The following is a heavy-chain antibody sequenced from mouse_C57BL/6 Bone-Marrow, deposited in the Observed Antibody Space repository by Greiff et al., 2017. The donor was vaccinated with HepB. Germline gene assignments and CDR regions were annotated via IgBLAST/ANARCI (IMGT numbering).Heavy chain of an antibody. J-gene: IGHJ2*01. Sequence: QVQLQQPGAELVRPGTSVKLSCKASGYTFTSYWMHWVKQRPGQGLEWIGVIDPSDSYTNYNQKFKGKATLTVDTSSTTAYMQLSSLTSEDSAVYYCARFSTTVVATDYWGQGTTLTVSS. CDR1: GYTFTSYW. V-gene: IGHV1-59*01. CDR2: IDPSDSYT. CDR3: ARFSTTVVATDY. D-gene: IGHD1-1*01.